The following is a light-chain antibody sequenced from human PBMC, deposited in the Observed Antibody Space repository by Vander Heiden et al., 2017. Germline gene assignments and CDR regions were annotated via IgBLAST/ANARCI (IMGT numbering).Light chain of an antibody. J-gene: IGLJ1*01. V-gene: IGLV1-47*01. CDR2: KNN. Sequence: QSVLTIPHSASPTPGPTVTSSSSAGPSNTGDNNVHWYQHLPGTAPKFLIYKNNQRPSGVPARFSGSKSGTSASLAISGLRSEDEADYYCAACDASLVGYVFGTGTKVTVL. CDR1: PSNTGDNN. CDR3: AACDASLVGYV.